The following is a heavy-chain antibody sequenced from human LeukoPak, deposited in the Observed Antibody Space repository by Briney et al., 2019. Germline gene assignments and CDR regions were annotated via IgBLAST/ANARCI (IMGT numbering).Heavy chain of an antibody. V-gene: IGHV4-34*01. CDR3: ARGMTTATYFDY. CDR2: INHSGST. Sequence: SETLSLTCAVYGGSFSGYYWSWIRQPPGKGLEWIGEINHSGSTNYNPSLKSRVTISVDTSKDQFSLKLSSVTAADTAVYYCARGMTTATYFDYWGQGTLVTVSS. D-gene: IGHD4-17*01. J-gene: IGHJ4*02. CDR1: GGSFSGYY.